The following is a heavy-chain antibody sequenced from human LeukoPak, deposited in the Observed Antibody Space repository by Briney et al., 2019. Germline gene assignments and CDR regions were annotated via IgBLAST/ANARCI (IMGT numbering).Heavy chain of an antibody. J-gene: IGHJ3*02. Sequence: GESLKISCKGSGYSFTSYWIGCVRQMPGKGLECMGIIYPGDSDTRYSPSFHGQVTISADKSISTSYLQWSSLKSSDTAMYYCARNDAFDIWGQGTMVTVSS. CDR3: ARNDAFDI. V-gene: IGHV5-51*01. CDR1: GYSFTSYW. CDR2: IYPGDSDT.